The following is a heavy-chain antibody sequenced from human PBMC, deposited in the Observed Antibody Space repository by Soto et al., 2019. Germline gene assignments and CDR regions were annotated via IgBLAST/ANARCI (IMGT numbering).Heavy chain of an antibody. V-gene: IGHV1-69*06. J-gene: IGHJ1*01. CDR2: IIPIFGTA. CDR3: ARNFHCSGGSCYYFQH. CDR1: GGTFSSYA. D-gene: IGHD2-15*01. Sequence: SVKVSCKASGGTFSSYAISWVRQAPGQGLEWMGGIIPIFGTANYAQKFQGRVTITADKSTSTAYMELSSLRSEDTAVYYCARNFHCSGGSCYYFQHWGQGTLVTVSS.